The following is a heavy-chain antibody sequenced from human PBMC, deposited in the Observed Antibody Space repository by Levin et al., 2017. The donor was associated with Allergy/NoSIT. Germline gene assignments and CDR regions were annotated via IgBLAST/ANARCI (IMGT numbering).Heavy chain of an antibody. CDR3: AKDPIQASSSGWYYFDY. CDR1: GFTFSNYA. J-gene: IGHJ4*02. Sequence: SCAASGFTFSNYAMSWVRQAPGKGLEWVSAISTSGGSTYYADSVKGRFTISRDNSRNTLYLQMNSLRAEDTAVYYCAKDPIQASSSGWYYFDYWGQGTLVTVSS. CDR2: ISTSGGST. D-gene: IGHD6-19*01. V-gene: IGHV3-23*01.